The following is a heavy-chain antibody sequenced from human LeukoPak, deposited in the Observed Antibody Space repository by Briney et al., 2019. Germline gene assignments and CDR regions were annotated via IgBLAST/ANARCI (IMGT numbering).Heavy chain of an antibody. J-gene: IGHJ6*03. V-gene: IGHV4-59*01. CDR1: GGSISSDY. Sequence: SETLSLTCTVSGGSISSDYWSWIRQPPGKGLEWIGYIYYSGSTNYNPSLKSRVTISVDTSKNQFSLKLSSVTAADTAVYYCAREGQQQLYYYYYMDVWGKGTTVTVSS. CDR2: IYYSGST. CDR3: AREGQQQLYYYYYMDV. D-gene: IGHD6-13*01.